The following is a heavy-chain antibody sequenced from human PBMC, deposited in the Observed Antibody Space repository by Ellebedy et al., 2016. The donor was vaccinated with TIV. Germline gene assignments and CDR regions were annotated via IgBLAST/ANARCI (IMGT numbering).Heavy chain of an antibody. D-gene: IGHD3-16*01. V-gene: IGHV3-30*03. Sequence: GGSLRLXXAASGFTFSSYGMHWVRQAPGKGLEWVAVISYDGSNKYYADSVKGRFTISRDNSKNTLYLQMNSLRAEDTAVYYCARDLGTFGEFGHGMDVWGQGTTVTVSS. CDR3: ARDLGTFGEFGHGMDV. CDR2: ISYDGSNK. CDR1: GFTFSSYG. J-gene: IGHJ6*02.